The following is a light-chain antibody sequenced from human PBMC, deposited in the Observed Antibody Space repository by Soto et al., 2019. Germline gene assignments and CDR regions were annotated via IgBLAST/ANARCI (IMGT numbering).Light chain of an antibody. J-gene: IGKJ2*01. CDR2: WAS. CDR1: QSLLYSSNNKNY. Sequence: DIVMTQSPDSLAVSLGERATINCKSSQSLLYSSNNKNYLAWYQQKPGQPPRLLIYWASTRESGVPDRFSGSGSVTAFTLTISILQAEDVAVYYCHQYYSPPDTFGQGTKVEIK. CDR3: HQYYSPPDT. V-gene: IGKV4-1*01.